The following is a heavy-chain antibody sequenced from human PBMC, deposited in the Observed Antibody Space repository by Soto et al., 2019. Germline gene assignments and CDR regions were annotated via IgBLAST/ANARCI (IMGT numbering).Heavy chain of an antibody. Sequence: ASVKVSCKASGYTFTSYGISWVRQAPGQGLEWMGWISAYNGNTNYAQKLQGRVTMTTDTSTSTAYMELRSLRADDTAVYYCARAEDSARPDAFDIWGQGTMVTVSS. V-gene: IGHV1-18*01. CDR3: ARAEDSARPDAFDI. D-gene: IGHD6-6*01. J-gene: IGHJ3*02. CDR2: ISAYNGNT. CDR1: GYTFTSYG.